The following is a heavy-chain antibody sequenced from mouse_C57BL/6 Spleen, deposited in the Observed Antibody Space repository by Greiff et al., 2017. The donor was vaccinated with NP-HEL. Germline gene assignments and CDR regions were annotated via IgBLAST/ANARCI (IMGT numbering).Heavy chain of an antibody. CDR1: GYAFSSYW. CDR2: IYPGDGDT. Sequence: VQLQESGAELVKPGASVKISCKASGYAFSSYWMNWVKQRPGKGLEWIGQIYPGDGDTNYNGKFKGKATLTADKSSSTAYMQLSSLTSEDSAVYFCARTEYYGSSSYYFDYWGQGTTLTVSS. V-gene: IGHV1-80*01. J-gene: IGHJ2*01. D-gene: IGHD1-1*01. CDR3: ARTEYYGSSSYYFDY.